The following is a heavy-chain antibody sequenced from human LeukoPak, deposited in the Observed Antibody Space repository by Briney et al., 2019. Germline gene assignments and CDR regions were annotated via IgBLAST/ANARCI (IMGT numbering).Heavy chain of an antibody. V-gene: IGHV3-23*01. CDR2: ISGSGGST. Sequence: GGTLRLSCAASGFTFSSYGMSWVRQAPGKGLEWVSAISGSGGSTYYADSVKGRFTISRDNSKSTLYLQMTSLRAEDTGVYYCAKKIDSGSYPLDYWGQGPLVTISS. J-gene: IGHJ4*02. D-gene: IGHD3-10*01. CDR3: AKKIDSGSYPLDY. CDR1: GFTFSSYG.